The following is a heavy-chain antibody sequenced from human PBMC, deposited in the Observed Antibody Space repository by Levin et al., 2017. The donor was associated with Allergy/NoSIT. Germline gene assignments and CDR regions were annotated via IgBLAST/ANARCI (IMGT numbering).Heavy chain of an antibody. Sequence: ASVKVSCKASGYTFTGYYMHWVRQAPGQGLEWMGWINPNSGGTNYAQKFQGWVTMTRDTSISTAYMELSRLRSDDTAVYYWARASRVYYDFWAAEAWFDPWGQGTLVTVSS. CDR2: INPNSGGT. D-gene: IGHD3-3*01. V-gene: IGHV1-2*04. J-gene: IGHJ5*02. CDR3: ARASRVYYDFWAAEAWFDP. CDR1: GYTFTGYY.